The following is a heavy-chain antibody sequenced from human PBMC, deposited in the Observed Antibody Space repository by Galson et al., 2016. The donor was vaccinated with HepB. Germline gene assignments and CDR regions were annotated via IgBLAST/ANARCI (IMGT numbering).Heavy chain of an antibody. CDR1: GISFSRYW. CDR3: ARLSLVLGGTIDY. D-gene: IGHD6-19*01. V-gene: IGHV3-74*01. J-gene: IGHJ4*02. CDR2: INSDGRST. Sequence: SLRLSCAASGISFSRYWMHWVRQTPGKGLVWVSHINSDGRSTNYADSVKGRFIISRDNAKNTLYLQMKSLRAEDTAVYYCARLSLVLGGTIDYWGQGTLVTVSS.